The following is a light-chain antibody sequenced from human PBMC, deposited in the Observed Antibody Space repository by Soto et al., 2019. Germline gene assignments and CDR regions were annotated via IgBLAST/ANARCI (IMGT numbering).Light chain of an antibody. V-gene: IGLV1-44*01. CDR3: AAWDDRLKGPV. CDR2: SNN. Sequence: QSVLTQQPSASGTPGQRVTISCSGSSSNIGSNSVNWYQQLPGTAPKLLIYSNNQRPSGVPDRFSGSKSGTSASLAISGLQSEDEADYYCAAWDDRLKGPVFGGGTQLTVL. CDR1: SSNIGSNS. J-gene: IGLJ2*01.